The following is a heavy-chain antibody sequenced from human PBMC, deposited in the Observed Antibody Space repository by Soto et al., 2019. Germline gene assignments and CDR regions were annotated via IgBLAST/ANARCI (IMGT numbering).Heavy chain of an antibody. CDR1: GFTFSSYA. J-gene: IGHJ6*02. V-gene: IGHV3-30-3*01. Sequence: ESGGGVVQPGRSLRLSCAASGFTFSSYAMHWVRQAPGKGLEWVAVISYDGSNKYYADSVKGRFTISRDNSKNTLYLQMNSLRAEDTAVYYCARDPNYYDSSGYSAYYYYGMDVWGQGTTVTVSS. CDR3: ARDPNYYDSSGYSAYYYYGMDV. CDR2: ISYDGSNK. D-gene: IGHD3-22*01.